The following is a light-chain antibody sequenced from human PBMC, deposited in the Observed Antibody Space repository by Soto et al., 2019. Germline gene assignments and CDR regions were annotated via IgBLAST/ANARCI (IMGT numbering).Light chain of an antibody. CDR1: QSVTTSY. Sequence: EIVLTQSPGTLSLSPGERATLSCRASQSVTTSYLAWYQQKPGQAPRLLIYGASSRATGIPDRFSGSGSRTDFTLTISSLEPEDFAVFYCQQYGDSPTFGQGTKVDIK. V-gene: IGKV3-20*01. CDR3: QQYGDSPT. J-gene: IGKJ1*01. CDR2: GAS.